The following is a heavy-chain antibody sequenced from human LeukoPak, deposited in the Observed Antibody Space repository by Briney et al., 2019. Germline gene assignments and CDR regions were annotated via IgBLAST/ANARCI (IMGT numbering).Heavy chain of an antibody. J-gene: IGHJ4*02. CDR2: FDPEDGET. CDR3: AAVDDYGGYIDY. D-gene: IGHD4-17*01. V-gene: IGHV1-24*01. CDR1: GYTLTELS. Sequence: GASVKVSCKVSGYTLTELSMHWVRQAPGKGLEWMGGFDPEDGETIYAQKFQGRVTMTEDTSTDTAYMELSSLRSEDTAVYYCAAVDDYGGYIDYWGQGTLVTVSS.